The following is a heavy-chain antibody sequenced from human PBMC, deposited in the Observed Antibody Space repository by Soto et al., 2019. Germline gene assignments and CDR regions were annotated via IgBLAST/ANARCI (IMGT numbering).Heavy chain of an antibody. J-gene: IGHJ5*02. D-gene: IGHD3-10*01. CDR2: IFHSGRT. V-gene: IGHV4-4*02. CDR1: GDSIGSTHW. Sequence: SETLSLTCDVSGDSIGSTHWWSWVRQPPGMGLEWIGEIFHSGRTYYNPSLKSRVTISADMSKNQFSLRLTSVTAADTAVYYSARGVGSGSSNWFDPWGQGTLVTVSS. CDR3: ARGVGSGSSNWFDP.